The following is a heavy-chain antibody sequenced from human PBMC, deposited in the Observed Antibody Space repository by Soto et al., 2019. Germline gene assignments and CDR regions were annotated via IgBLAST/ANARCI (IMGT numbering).Heavy chain of an antibody. J-gene: IGHJ5*02. CDR1: GGPISSYY. CDR3: ARRQRGCSGGRCYSGCLET. CDR2: IYYRGGT. V-gene: IGHV4-59*08. Sequence: SETLSLTCTVSGGPISSYYWSWIRQPPGKGLEWIGYIYYRGGTNYNPSLKSRVTISVDTSKNQFSLKLSSVTAADTAVYYCARRQRGCSGGRCYSGCLETWGQGTLVTVS. D-gene: IGHD2-15*01.